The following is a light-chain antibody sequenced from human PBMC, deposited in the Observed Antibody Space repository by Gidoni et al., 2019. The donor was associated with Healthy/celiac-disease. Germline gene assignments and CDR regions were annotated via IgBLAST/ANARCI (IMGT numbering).Light chain of an antibody. CDR2: AAS. J-gene: IGKJ2*01. CDR1: QSISSY. Sequence: DIQMTQSPSSLSASVGDSVTITCRASQSISSYLNWYQQKPGKAPKLLIYAASSLQSGVPSRFSGSGSGTDFTLTISSLPPEDFATYYCQQSYSTPHTFGQGTKLEIK. V-gene: IGKV1-39*01. CDR3: QQSYSTPHT.